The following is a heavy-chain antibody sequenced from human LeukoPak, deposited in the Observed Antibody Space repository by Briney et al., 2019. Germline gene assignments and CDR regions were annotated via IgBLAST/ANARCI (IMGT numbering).Heavy chain of an antibody. D-gene: IGHD6-19*01. Sequence: GASVKVSCKASGGTFSSYAISWVRQAPGQGLEWMGWISAYNGNTNYAQKLQGRVTMTTDTSTSTAYMELRSLRSDDTAVYYCARAPWEVRAVAGFDYWGQGTLVTVSS. V-gene: IGHV1-18*01. J-gene: IGHJ4*02. CDR3: ARAPWEVRAVAGFDY. CDR1: GGTFSSYA. CDR2: ISAYNGNT.